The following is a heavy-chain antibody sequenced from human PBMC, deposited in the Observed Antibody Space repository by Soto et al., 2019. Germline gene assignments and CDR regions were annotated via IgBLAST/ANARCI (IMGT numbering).Heavy chain of an antibody. CDR3: ARHDIDYYGMDV. D-gene: IGHD3-9*01. V-gene: IGHV4-31*03. CDR2: IYYSGST. Sequence: PSETLSLTCTVSGGSISSGCYYWSWIRQHPGKGLEWIGYIYYSGSTYYNPSLKSRVTISVDTSKNQFSLKLSSVTAADTAVYYCARHDIDYYGMDVWGQGTTVTVSS. J-gene: IGHJ6*02. CDR1: GGSISSGCYY.